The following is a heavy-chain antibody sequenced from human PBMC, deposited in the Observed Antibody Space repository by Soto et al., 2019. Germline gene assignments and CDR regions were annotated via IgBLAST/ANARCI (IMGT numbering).Heavy chain of an antibody. CDR1: GGSISSSSYY. V-gene: IGHV4-39*01. J-gene: IGHJ5*02. CDR2: IYYSGST. Sequence: WYTLSLTCIVSGGSISSSSYYWGWIRQPPGKGLEWIGSIYYSGSTYYNPSLKSRVTISVDTSKNQFSLKLSSVTAADTAVCYCQRHRVRNWLDPWGQG. D-gene: IGHD3-10*01. CDR3: QRHRVRNWLDP.